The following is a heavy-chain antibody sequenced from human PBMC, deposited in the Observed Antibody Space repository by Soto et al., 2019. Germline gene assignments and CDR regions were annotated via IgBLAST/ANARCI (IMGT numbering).Heavy chain of an antibody. V-gene: IGHV3-30-3*01. D-gene: IGHD4-17*01. J-gene: IGHJ5*01. CDR3: ARQISKDYGDS. CDR2: ISYDGSNK. Sequence: QVQLVESGGGVVQPGRSLRLSCAASGCTFSSYAMHWVRQAPGKGLECVAVISYDGSNKSYAVSVKGRCTSSRDNSKDSQYLQMHSLRAEDTAVDYGARQISKDYGDSRGQGSLVTVSS. CDR1: GCTFSSYA.